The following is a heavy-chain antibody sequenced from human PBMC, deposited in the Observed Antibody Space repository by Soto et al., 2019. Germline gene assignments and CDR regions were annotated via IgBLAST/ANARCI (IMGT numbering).Heavy chain of an antibody. CDR1: GYSFTSYW. V-gene: IGHV5-10-1*01. Sequence: GESLKISCKGSGYSFTSYWISWVRQMPGKGLEWMGRIDPSDSYTNYRPSLQGHVNISAEKSISTAYLQWSSLKASDAAMYYCARLDIVVVPTAGYGMDVWGQGTTVTVSS. J-gene: IGHJ6*02. D-gene: IGHD2-2*01. CDR2: IDPSDSYT. CDR3: ARLDIVVVPTAGYGMDV.